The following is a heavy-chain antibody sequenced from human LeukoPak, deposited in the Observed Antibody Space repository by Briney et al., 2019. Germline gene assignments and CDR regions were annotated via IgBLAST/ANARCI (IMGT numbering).Heavy chain of an antibody. CDR2: ISSNGGST. J-gene: IGHJ4*02. Sequence: HTGGSLRLSCAASGFTFSSYGMHWVRQAPGKGLEYISAISSNGGSTYYADSVKGRFTISRDNSKNTLYLQMNSLRAEDTAVYYCAREMVHLTEYFGNLDYWGQGTLVTVSS. D-gene: IGHD3-3*01. CDR3: AREMVHLTEYFGNLDY. CDR1: GFTFSSYG. V-gene: IGHV3-64*04.